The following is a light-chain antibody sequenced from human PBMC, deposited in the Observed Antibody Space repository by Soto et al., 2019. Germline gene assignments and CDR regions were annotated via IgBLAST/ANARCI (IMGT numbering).Light chain of an antibody. J-gene: IGKJ2*01. CDR2: GTF. V-gene: IGKV3-20*01. Sequence: EIVLTQSPGTLSLSPGERATLSCRAIESISSKSLAWYQQKPGQAPRLLIYGTFHRATGIPGRFSGSGSGTDFTLTISRLEPEDFAVYFCQQYGSSPYTFGQGTKLEI. CDR3: QQYGSSPYT. CDR1: ESISSKS.